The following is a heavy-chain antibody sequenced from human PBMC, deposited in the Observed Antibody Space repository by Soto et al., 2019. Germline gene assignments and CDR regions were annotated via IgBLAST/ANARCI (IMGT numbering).Heavy chain of an antibody. CDR1: GGSISSSNW. CDR3: ARATYDILTGYYRWTYWYFDL. J-gene: IGHJ2*01. Sequence: SETLSLTCAVSGGSISSSNWWSWVRQPPGKGLEWIGEIYHSGSTNYNPSLKSRVTISVDKSKNQFSLKLSSVTAADTAVYYCARATYDILTGYYRWTYWYFDLWGRGTLVTVSS. D-gene: IGHD3-9*01. V-gene: IGHV4-4*02. CDR2: IYHSGST.